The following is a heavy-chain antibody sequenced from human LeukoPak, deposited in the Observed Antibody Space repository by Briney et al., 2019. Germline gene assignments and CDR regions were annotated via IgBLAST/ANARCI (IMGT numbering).Heavy chain of an antibody. CDR1: GFTFSSYV. V-gene: IGHV3-23*01. CDR2: ISGSGGST. D-gene: IGHD5-12*01. CDR3: AIRKSGNAIDY. J-gene: IGHJ4*02. Sequence: GGSLRLSCAASGFTFSSYVMSWVRQAPGKGLEWVSAISGSGGSTYYADSVKGRFTISRDNSKNTLYLLMNSLRAEDTAVYYCAIRKSGNAIDYWGQGTLVTVSS.